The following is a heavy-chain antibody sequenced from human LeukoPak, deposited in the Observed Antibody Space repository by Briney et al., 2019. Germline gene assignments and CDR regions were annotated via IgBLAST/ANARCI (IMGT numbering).Heavy chain of an antibody. Sequence: GESLKISRKGSGYSFTSYWIGWVRQMPGKGLEWMGIIYPGDSDTRYSPSFQGQVTISADKSISTAYLQWSSLRASDTAMYYCARVMGSGWTLYYFDYWGQGALVTVSS. V-gene: IGHV5-51*01. CDR1: GYSFTSYW. CDR2: IYPGDSDT. J-gene: IGHJ4*02. D-gene: IGHD6-19*01. CDR3: ARVMGSGWTLYYFDY.